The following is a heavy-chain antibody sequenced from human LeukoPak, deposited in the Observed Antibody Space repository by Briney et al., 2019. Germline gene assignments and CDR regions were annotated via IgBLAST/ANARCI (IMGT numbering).Heavy chain of an antibody. CDR3: ARGMAAGSIYYYYYGMDV. CDR1: GGSFSGYY. D-gene: IGHD6-13*01. J-gene: IGHJ6*02. CDR2: INHSGST. V-gene: IGHV4-34*01. Sequence: PSETLSLTCAVYGGSFSGYYWSWIRQPPGKGLEWIGEINHSGSTNYNPSLKSRVTISVDTSKNQFSLKLSSVTAADTAVYYCARGMAAGSIYYYYYGMDVWGQGTTVTVSS.